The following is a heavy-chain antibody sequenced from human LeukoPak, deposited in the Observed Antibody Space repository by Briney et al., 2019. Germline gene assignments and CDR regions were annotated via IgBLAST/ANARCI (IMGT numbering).Heavy chain of an antibody. CDR3: AKERPSMVTTGLDY. J-gene: IGHJ4*02. V-gene: IGHV3-23*01. D-gene: IGHD4-17*01. CDR1: GITFSNYV. Sequence: GSLRLSCAASGITFSNYVMSWVRQAPGKGLEWVSAISGGGRNTYYAASVKGRFTISRDNSKNMLHLQMNSLRAEDTAVNYCAKERPSMVTTGLDYSGQGTLVTVSS. CDR2: ISGGGRNT.